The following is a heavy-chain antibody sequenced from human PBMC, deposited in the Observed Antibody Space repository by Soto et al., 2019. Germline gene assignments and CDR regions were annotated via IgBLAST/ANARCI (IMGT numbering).Heavy chain of an antibody. CDR3: ARGGSRYGSGP. Sequence: QVQLQESGPGLVKPSQTLSLTCTVSGGSISSGGYYWSWIRQHPGKGLEWIGYIYYSGSTYYNPSLKSRVTICVDTSTDQFALSLSSVTAAATAVYYCARGGSRYGSGPWGQGPLVSVSS. CDR2: IYYSGST. V-gene: IGHV4-31*03. D-gene: IGHD3-10*01. CDR1: GGSISSGGYY. J-gene: IGHJ4*02.